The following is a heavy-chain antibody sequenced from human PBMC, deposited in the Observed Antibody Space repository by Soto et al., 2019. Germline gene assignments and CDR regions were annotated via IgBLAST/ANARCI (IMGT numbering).Heavy chain of an antibody. CDR3: ARDNPYCGGDCYPDV. Sequence: KPSETLSLSCAASGFTFSSYSMNWVRQAPGKGLEWVSSISSSSYIYYADSVKGRFTISRDNAKNSLYLQMNSLRAEDTAVYYCARDNPYCGGDCYPDVWGQGTTVTVSS. D-gene: IGHD2-21*02. CDR1: GFTFSSYS. V-gene: IGHV3-21*01. J-gene: IGHJ6*02. CDR2: ISSSSYI.